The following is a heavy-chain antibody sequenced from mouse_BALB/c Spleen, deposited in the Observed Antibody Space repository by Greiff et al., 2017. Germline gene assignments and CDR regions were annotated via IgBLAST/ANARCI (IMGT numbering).Heavy chain of an antibody. V-gene: IGHV1-7*01. CDR2: INPSTGYT. Sequence: QVQLKESGAELAKPGASVKMSCKASGYTFTSYWMHWVKQRPGQGLEWIGYINPSTGYTEYNQKFKDKATLTADKSSSTAYMQLSSLTSEDSAVYYCAREELGHYWGQGTTLTVSS. CDR3: AREELGHY. CDR1: GYTFTSYW. J-gene: IGHJ2*01. D-gene: IGHD4-1*01.